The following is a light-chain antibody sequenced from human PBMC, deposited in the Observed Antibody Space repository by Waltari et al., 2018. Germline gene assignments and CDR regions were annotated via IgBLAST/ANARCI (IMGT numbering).Light chain of an antibody. CDR3: QQLHSTPYT. Sequence: DIVLTQSPDPLAVSLGERATITCKSSQRILFENKKYLAWYQHKVGQPPKLLISWATTRQAGVPDRFTGSGSGTDFNLTISSLQAEDVAVYWCQQLHSTPYTFGQGPKVEIK. CDR1: QRILFENKKY. CDR2: WAT. V-gene: IGKV4-1*01. J-gene: IGKJ2*01.